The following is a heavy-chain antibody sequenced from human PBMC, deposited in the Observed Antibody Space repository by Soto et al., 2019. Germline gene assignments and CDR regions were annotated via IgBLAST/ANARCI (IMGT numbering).Heavy chain of an antibody. CDR3: ARESLMTVTTYSGWFHP. D-gene: IGHD4-4*01. Sequence: QVQLVQSGAEVKKPGASVKVSCKASGYTFTSYGISWVRQAPGQGLEWMGWISAYNGNTNYAQKLQGRVTMTTDTSTSTAYMELRSLSSDDTAVYYCARESLMTVTTYSGWFHPWGQGTLVTVSS. J-gene: IGHJ5*02. V-gene: IGHV1-18*01. CDR1: GYTFTSYG. CDR2: ISAYNGNT.